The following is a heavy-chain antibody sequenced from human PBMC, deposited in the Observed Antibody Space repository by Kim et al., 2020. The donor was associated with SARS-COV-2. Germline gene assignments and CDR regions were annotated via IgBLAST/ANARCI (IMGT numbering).Heavy chain of an antibody. J-gene: IGHJ4*02. D-gene: IGHD2-21*01. V-gene: IGHV3-33*06. CDR1: GFTFSSYG. CDR2: IWYDGSNK. Sequence: GGSLRLSCAASGFTFSSYGMHWVRQAPGKGLEWVAVIWYDGSNKYYADSVKGRFTISRDDSKNTLYLQMSALRADDTAAYYCLKGGWGWIWDYWGQGTLV. CDR3: LKGGWGWIWDY.